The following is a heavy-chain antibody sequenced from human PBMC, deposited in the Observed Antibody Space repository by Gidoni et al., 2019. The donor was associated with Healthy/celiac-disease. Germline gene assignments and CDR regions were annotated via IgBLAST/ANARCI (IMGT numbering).Heavy chain of an antibody. CDR1: GYSFTRYW. J-gene: IGHJ6*02. D-gene: IGHD6-13*01. CDR2: IYPGDSDT. Sequence: EVQLVQSGAEVKKPGESLKISCKGSGYSFTRYWIGWVRQMPGKGLEWMGIIYPGDSDTRYSPSFQGQVTISADKSISTAYLQWSSLKASDTAMYYCARHLIAAAGWGDYYYGMDVWGQGTTVTVSS. CDR3: ARHLIAAAGWGDYYYGMDV. V-gene: IGHV5-51*01.